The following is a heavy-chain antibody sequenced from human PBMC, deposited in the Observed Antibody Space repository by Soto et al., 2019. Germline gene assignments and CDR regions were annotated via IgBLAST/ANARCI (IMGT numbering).Heavy chain of an antibody. CDR3: ARILSEEVGALHY. J-gene: IGHJ4*02. V-gene: IGHV1-2*02. Sequence: ASVKVSCKASGFSFTGYYIHWLLQAPGQGLEWMGWINAHSGGTEYAQKFQGRVTLTRDTSIATAYLTLTSLTSDDTAVYYCARILSEEVGALHYWGQGTLVTVSS. CDR1: GFSFTGYY. D-gene: IGHD1-26*01. CDR2: INAHSGGT.